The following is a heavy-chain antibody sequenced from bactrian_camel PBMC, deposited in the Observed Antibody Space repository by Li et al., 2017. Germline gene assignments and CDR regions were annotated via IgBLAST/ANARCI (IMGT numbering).Heavy chain of an antibody. CDR2: LWIGGAQT. J-gene: IGHJ4*01. CDR1: RYTYKRNC. Sequence: HVQLVESGGGSVQTGGSLTLSCAAGRYTYKRNCMGWFRQRPGKDREGVAVLWIGGAQTTYADSVKGRFTLSRDNAKDTVNLQMDKLMIVDTATYRCAADCPPVVGWDREEYWGQGTQVTVS. D-gene: IGHD1*01. CDR3: AADCPPVVGWDREEY. V-gene: IGHV3S1*01.